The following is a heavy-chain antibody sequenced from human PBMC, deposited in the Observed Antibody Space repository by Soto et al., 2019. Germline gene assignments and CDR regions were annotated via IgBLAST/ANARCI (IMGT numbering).Heavy chain of an antibody. D-gene: IGHD7-27*01. Sequence: GGSLRLSCAASRFTFSSYSMNWVRQAPGKGLEWVSYISSSSRNIYYADSVKGRFTISRDNAKNSLYLQMNSLRDDDTAVYYCARGVWGTYAFDIWGQGTMVTVSS. CDR1: RFTFSSYS. V-gene: IGHV3-48*02. J-gene: IGHJ3*02. CDR3: ARGVWGTYAFDI. CDR2: ISSSSRNI.